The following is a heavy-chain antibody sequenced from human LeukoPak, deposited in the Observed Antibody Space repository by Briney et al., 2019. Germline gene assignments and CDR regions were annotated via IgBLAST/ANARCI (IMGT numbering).Heavy chain of an antibody. J-gene: IGHJ6*02. CDR3: ARSRLSPPYYYYYGMDV. D-gene: IGHD6-6*01. Sequence: ASVKVSCKASGGTFSSYAISWVRQAPGQGLEWMGRIIPILGIANYAQKFQGRVTITADKSTSTAYMELGSLRSEDTAVYYCARSRLSPPYYYYYGMDVWGQGTTVTVSS. V-gene: IGHV1-69*04. CDR1: GGTFSSYA. CDR2: IIPILGIA.